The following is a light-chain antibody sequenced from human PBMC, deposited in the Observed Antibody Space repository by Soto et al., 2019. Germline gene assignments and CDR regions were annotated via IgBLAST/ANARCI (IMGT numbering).Light chain of an antibody. Sequence: DIVMTQSPDSLAVSLGERATINCRSNQTVLDSSNNKDYLTWYQQKPGQPPKLLIYWASTREFGVPDRFSGRGSGTDFTLTISSLQAEDVALYYCQQYYSTPRTFGHGTAVEIK. V-gene: IGKV4-1*01. J-gene: IGKJ1*01. CDR3: QQYYSTPRT. CDR1: QTVLDSSNNKDY. CDR2: WAS.